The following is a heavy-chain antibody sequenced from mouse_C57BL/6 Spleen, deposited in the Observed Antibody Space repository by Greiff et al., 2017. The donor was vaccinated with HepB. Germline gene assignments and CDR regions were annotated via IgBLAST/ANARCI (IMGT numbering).Heavy chain of an antibody. J-gene: IGHJ4*01. CDR3: ARSVDYYAMDY. CDR1: GYTFTSYW. Sequence: QVQLQQPGAELVRPGSSVKLSCKASGYTFTSYWMHWVKQRPIQGLEWIGNIDPSDSETHYNQKFKDKATLTVDKSSSTAYMQLSSLTSEDSAVYYCARSVDYYAMDYWGQGTSDTVSA. CDR2: IDPSDSET. V-gene: IGHV1-52*01.